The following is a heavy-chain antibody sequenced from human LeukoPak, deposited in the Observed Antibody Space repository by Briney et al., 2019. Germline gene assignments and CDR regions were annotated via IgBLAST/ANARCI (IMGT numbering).Heavy chain of an antibody. J-gene: IGHJ4*02. CDR1: GFTFSRSA. Sequence: GGSLRLSCAASGFTFSRSAMHWVRQAPGKGLEWVSIISSGSSAIFSADALKGRFTISRDDAKNLLYLDMNSLRAEDTAVYYCARGHTAVTRHFDFWGQGTLVTVSS. V-gene: IGHV3-21*01. CDR2: ISSGSSAI. CDR3: ARGHTAVTRHFDF. D-gene: IGHD4-17*01.